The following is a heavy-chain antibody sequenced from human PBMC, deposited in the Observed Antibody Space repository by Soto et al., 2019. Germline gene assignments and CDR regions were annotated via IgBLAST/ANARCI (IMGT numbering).Heavy chain of an antibody. CDR3: ARSLTEGYCTISGCYTRPLYGMDV. Sequence: ASVKVSCKASGYTFSGYYIHWLRQAPGQGLEWMGWINPNSGGTNYAQKFQGRVTVTRDTPTSTAYMELSRLTSDDTAVYYCARSLTEGYCTISGCYTRPLYGMDVWGQGTTVTVSS. D-gene: IGHD2-2*02. CDR2: INPNSGGT. CDR1: GYTFSGYY. V-gene: IGHV1-2*02. J-gene: IGHJ6*02.